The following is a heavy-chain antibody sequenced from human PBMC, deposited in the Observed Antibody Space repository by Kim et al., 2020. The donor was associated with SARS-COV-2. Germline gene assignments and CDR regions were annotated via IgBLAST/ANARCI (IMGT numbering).Heavy chain of an antibody. D-gene: IGHD1-26*01. CDR1: GFTFSDYY. CDR3: ARGADRSGYHHYVLDV. J-gene: IGHJ6*01. V-gene: IGHV3-11*04. Sequence: GGSLRLSCTASGFTFSDYYMHWIRQAPGQGLEWISYISISGSTEHYADSVKGRFTISRDNAKSSLYLQMNSLRAEDTAVYYCARGADRSGYHHYVLDVW. CDR2: ISISGSTE.